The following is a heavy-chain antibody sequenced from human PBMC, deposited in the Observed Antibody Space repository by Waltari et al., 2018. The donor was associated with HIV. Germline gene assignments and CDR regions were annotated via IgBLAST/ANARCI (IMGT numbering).Heavy chain of an antibody. CDR1: GYSISSVFY. V-gene: IGHV4-38-2*01. Sequence: QVQLQESGPGLVKPSEALSLTCAVSGYSISSVFYWSWVRQPPGEGLVGMGNVYPSGATSSTPSPESRVSISLDTSANKFSLKLTSVTAAATAVYYCARYGSGTSFEYWGQGARVTVSS. CDR2: VYPSGAT. CDR3: ARYGSGTSFEY. J-gene: IGHJ4*02. D-gene: IGHD3-10*01.